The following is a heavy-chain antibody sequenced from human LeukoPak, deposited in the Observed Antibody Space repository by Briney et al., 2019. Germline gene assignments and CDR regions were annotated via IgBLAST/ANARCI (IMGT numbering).Heavy chain of an antibody. CDR3: ARHVTGSLIT. Sequence: SETLSLTCAVYGGSFSGYYWSWIRQPPGKGLEWIGEINHSGSTNYNPSLKSRVTISVDTSKNQFSLKLSSVTAADTAVYYCARHVTGSLITWGQGTLVTVSS. J-gene: IGHJ4*02. D-gene: IGHD3-9*01. V-gene: IGHV4-34*01. CDR1: GGSFSGYY. CDR2: INHSGST.